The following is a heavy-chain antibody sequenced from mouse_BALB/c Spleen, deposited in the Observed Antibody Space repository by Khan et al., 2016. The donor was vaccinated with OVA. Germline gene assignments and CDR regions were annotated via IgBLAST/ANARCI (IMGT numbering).Heavy chain of an antibody. CDR1: GFTFSSYD. CDR2: ISSGGNYT. CDR3: ANPYYHVSRVYFDY. J-gene: IGHJ2*01. Sequence: EVELVESGGDLVKPGGSLKLSCAASGFTFSSYDMSWVRQTPDKRLEWVATISSGGNYTYYPDNVKGRFTISSDNAKNTLYLQMSSLKSEDTAMEYGANPYYHVSRVYFDYWGQGTTLTVSS. V-gene: IGHV5-6*01. D-gene: IGHD1-1*01.